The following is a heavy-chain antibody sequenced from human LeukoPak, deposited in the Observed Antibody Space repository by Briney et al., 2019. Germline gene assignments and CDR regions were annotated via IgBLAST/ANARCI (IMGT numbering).Heavy chain of an antibody. CDR3: AMEVRGVVGY. Sequence: SETLSLTCTVSGGSISSSSYYWGWIRQPPGKGLEWIGSIYYSGSTYYNPSLKSRVTISVDTSKNQFSLKLSSVTAADTAVYYCAMEVRGVVGYWGQGTLVTVSS. D-gene: IGHD3-10*01. CDR2: IYYSGST. CDR1: GGSISSSSYY. J-gene: IGHJ4*02. V-gene: IGHV4-39*07.